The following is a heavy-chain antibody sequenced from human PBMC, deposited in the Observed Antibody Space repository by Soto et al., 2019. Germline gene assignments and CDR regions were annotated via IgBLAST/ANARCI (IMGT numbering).Heavy chain of an antibody. CDR1: GFSVSSNS. CDR3: ARELSGSWYNWFDP. CDR2: IHSDVTT. V-gene: IGHV3-53*01. D-gene: IGHD5-12*01. J-gene: IGHJ5*02. Sequence: EMQLVESGGGLIQPGGSLRLSCAASGFSVSSNSMSWVRQAPGKGLEWVSVIHSDVTTYYEDSVKGRFIISRDNSMDTLDLQMNRLRAEDTAVYYCARELSGSWYNWFDPWGQGTLVTVAS.